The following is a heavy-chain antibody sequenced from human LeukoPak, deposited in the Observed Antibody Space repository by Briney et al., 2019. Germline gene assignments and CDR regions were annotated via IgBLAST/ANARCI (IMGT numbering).Heavy chain of an antibody. Sequence: GGSLRLSCAASGFTFSTYAMHWVRQAPGKGLECVSVISNDGSDKYYPDSVRGRFTISRDNSENTLFLQMNSLRAEDTAVYYCARGTYYYDTNGYYSGGLGYWGQGTLVTASS. V-gene: IGHV3-30*04. J-gene: IGHJ4*02. D-gene: IGHD3-22*01. CDR2: ISNDGSDK. CDR1: GFTFSTYA. CDR3: ARGTYYYDTNGYYSGGLGY.